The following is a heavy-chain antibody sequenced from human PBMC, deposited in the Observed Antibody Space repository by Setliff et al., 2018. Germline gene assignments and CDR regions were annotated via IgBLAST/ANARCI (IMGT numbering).Heavy chain of an antibody. CDR2: IYPGDSDT. Sequence: PGESLKISCKGSGYSFTSYWIGWVRQMPGKGLEWMGIIYPGDSDTRYSPSFQGQVTISADKSISTAYLQMNSLRAEDTAVYYCARVLAWPGCAFDIWGQGAMVTVS. CDR1: GYSFTSYW. J-gene: IGHJ3*02. D-gene: IGHD1-1*01. V-gene: IGHV5-51*01. CDR3: ARVLAWPGCAFDI.